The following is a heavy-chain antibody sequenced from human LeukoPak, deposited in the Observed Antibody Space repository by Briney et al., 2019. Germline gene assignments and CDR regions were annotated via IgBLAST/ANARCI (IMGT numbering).Heavy chain of an antibody. Sequence: ASVKVSCKASGYTFTGYYMHWVRQAPGQGLEWVGWINPNSGGTNYAQKFQGRVTMTRDTSISTAYMELSRLRSDDTAVYYCARARYSSSWYKLHSHFDYWGQGTLVTVSS. CDR3: ARARYSSSWYKLHSHFDY. D-gene: IGHD6-13*01. CDR2: INPNSGGT. CDR1: GYTFTGYY. J-gene: IGHJ4*02. V-gene: IGHV1-2*02.